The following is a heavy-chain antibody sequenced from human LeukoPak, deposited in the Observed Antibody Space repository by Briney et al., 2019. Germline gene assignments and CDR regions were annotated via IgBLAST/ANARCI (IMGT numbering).Heavy chain of an antibody. CDR2: ITGSGDDT. V-gene: IGHV3-23*01. Sequence: GGSLRLSCAASGFTFSSYAMSWVRQAPGKGLEWVSDITGSGDDTDYADSVKGRFTVSRDNSRNTLYLQINSLRAEDAAVYYCAKNGAYSGYDYIDYWGQGTLVTVSS. J-gene: IGHJ4*02. CDR1: GFTFSSYA. D-gene: IGHD5-12*01. CDR3: AKNGAYSGYDYIDY.